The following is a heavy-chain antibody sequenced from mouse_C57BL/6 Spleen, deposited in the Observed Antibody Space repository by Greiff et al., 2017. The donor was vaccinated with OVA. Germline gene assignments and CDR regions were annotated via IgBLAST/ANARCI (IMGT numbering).Heavy chain of an antibody. CDR1: GFNIKDDY. J-gene: IGHJ4*01. V-gene: IGHV14-4*01. CDR3: TTGYDYDDGVGDD. Sequence: VQLQQSGAELVRPGASVKLSCTASGFNIKDDYMHWVKQRPEQGLEWIGWIDPENGDTEYASKFQGKATITADTSSNTAYLQLSGLTSEDTAVYYCTTGYDYDDGVGDDWGQGTSVTVSS. CDR2: IDPENGDT. D-gene: IGHD2-4*01.